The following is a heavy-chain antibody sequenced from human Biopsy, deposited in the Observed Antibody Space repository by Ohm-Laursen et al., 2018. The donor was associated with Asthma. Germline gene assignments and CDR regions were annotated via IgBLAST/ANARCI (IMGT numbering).Heavy chain of an antibody. CDR2: IHYSGST. CDR3: ARASVAASSNWFDP. Sequence: TLSLTCPVSGASIKTDDHYWSWLRQPSGKGLEWFGFIHYSGSTSYNPSLKGGVTISVDTSKNQFSLKLSSVTAADTAVYYCARASVAASSNWFDPWGQGTLVTVSS. V-gene: IGHV4-30-4*01. D-gene: IGHD6-19*01. J-gene: IGHJ5*02. CDR1: GASIKTDDHY.